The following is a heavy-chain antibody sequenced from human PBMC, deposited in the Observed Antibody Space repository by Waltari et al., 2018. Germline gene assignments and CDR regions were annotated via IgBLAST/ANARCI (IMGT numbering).Heavy chain of an antibody. CDR2: ISSDGDTI. Sequence: EVQLVESGGGWVQPGGSLRLSCAASGFPLSSYEMNWVGQAPGKGLEWVSYISSDGDTIYYADSVKGRFTISRDNAKNSLFLQMNSLRAEDTAVYYCAREMTTIPHFDSWGQGTLVTVSS. D-gene: IGHD4-4*01. V-gene: IGHV3-48*03. CDR1: GFPLSSYE. J-gene: IGHJ4*02. CDR3: AREMTTIPHFDS.